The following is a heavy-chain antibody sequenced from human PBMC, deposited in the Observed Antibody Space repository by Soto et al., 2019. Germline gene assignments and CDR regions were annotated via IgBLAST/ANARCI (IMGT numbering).Heavy chain of an antibody. V-gene: IGHV4-59*12. CDR2: IYYSGST. D-gene: IGHD3-22*01. J-gene: IGHJ3*02. Sequence: PSETLSLTCTVSGGSISSYYWSWIRQPPGKGLEWIGYIYYSGSTNYNPSLKSRVTISVDKSISTAYLQWSSLKASDTAMYYCARPLPHSSGNAFDIWGQGTMVTVSS. CDR3: ARPLPHSSGNAFDI. CDR1: GGSISSYY.